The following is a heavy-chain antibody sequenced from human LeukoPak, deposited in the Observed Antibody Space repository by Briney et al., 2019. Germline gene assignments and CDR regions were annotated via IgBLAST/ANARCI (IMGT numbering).Heavy chain of an antibody. J-gene: IGHJ4*02. CDR3: ARAETYYYDSSGPYYFDY. D-gene: IGHD3-22*01. V-gene: IGHV3-7*01. CDR2: IKQDGSEK. CDR1: GFTFSSYW. Sequence: GGSLRLSCAASGFTFSSYWMSWVRQAPGKGLEWVANIKQDGSEKYYVDSVKGRFTISRDNAKNSLYLQMNSLRAEDTAVYYCARAETYYYDSSGPYYFDYWGQGTLVTVSS.